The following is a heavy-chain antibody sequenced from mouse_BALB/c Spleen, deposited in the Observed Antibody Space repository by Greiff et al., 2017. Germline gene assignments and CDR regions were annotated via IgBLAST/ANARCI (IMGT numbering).Heavy chain of an antibody. J-gene: IGHJ2*01. D-gene: IGHD1-2*01. CDR1: GYTFSSYW. CDR3: ARRVTTAYYLDY. CDR2: ILPGSGST. V-gene: IGHV1-9*01. Sequence: QVQLKQSGAELMKPGASVQISCKATGYTFSSYWIEWVKQRPGHGLEWIGEILPGSGSTNYNEKFKGKATFTADTSSNTAYMQLSSLTSEDSAVYYCARRVTTAYYLDYWGQGTTLTVSS.